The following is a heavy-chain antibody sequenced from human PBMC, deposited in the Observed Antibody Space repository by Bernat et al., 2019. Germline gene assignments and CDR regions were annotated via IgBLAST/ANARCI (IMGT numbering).Heavy chain of an antibody. CDR2: ISYEGSSK. V-gene: IGHV3-30*18. Sequence: QVQLVESGGGVVQPGRSQRLSCAASGFTFSRYGMHWVRQAPGKGLEWVAFISYEGSSKYYADSVRGRFTISRDNSKNTLYLHMDSLRAEDTAVYYCAKEIAAAGDNYYYYGLDVWGQGTTVTVSS. CDR3: AKEIAAAGDNYYYYGLDV. D-gene: IGHD6-13*01. CDR1: GFTFSRYG. J-gene: IGHJ6*02.